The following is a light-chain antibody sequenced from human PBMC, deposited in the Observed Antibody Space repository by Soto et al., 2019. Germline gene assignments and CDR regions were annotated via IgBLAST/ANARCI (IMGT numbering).Light chain of an antibody. V-gene: IGLV2-14*01. CDR1: SRDVGGYNY. Sequence: QSALTQPASVSGSPGQSITISCTGTSRDVGGYNYVSWYQQHPGKAPKLMIYDVSNRPSGVSNRFSGSKSGNTASLTISGLQAEDEADYYCSSYTSSSTSCVFGTGTKLTVL. CDR2: DVS. CDR3: SSYTSSSTSCV. J-gene: IGLJ1*01.